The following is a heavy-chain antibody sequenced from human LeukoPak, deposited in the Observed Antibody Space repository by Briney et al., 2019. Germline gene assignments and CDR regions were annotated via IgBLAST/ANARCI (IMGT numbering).Heavy chain of an antibody. CDR1: GGSISGYY. CDR3: ARSNWNHDSRSFDY. Sequence: PSETLSLTCTVSGGSISGYYWSWIRQPAGKGLEWIGRIYTSGSTNYNPSLQSRVTMSADTSKNQFSLKLSSVTAADTAVYYCARSNWNHDSRSFDYWGQGTLVTVSS. J-gene: IGHJ4*02. CDR2: IYTSGST. D-gene: IGHD1-1*01. V-gene: IGHV4-4*07.